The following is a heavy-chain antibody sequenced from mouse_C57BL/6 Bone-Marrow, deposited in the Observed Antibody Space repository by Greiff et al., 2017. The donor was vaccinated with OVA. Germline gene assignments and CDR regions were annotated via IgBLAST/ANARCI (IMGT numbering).Heavy chain of an antibody. CDR3: ARWYYYGSDYFDY. D-gene: IGHD1-1*01. V-gene: IGHV1-80*01. Sequence: QVHVKQSGAELVKPGASVKISCKASGYAFSSYWMNWVKQRPGKGLEWIGQIYPGDGDTNYNGKFKGKATLTADKSSSTAYMQLSSLTSEDSAVYFCARWYYYGSDYFDYWGQGTTLTVSS. J-gene: IGHJ2*01. CDR1: GYAFSSYW. CDR2: IYPGDGDT.